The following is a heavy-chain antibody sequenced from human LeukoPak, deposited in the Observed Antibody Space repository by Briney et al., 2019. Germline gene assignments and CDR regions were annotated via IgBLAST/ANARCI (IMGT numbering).Heavy chain of an antibody. Sequence: SETLSLTCTVSGGSISSSSYYWGWIRQPPGKGLEWIGSIYRDGDATYNPSLKSRVSTSVDTSKNQLFLKVTSVTAADTAVYYCARETSQKGAHYMDVWGKGTTVTISS. V-gene: IGHV4-39*07. D-gene: IGHD3-16*01. CDR2: IYRDGDA. J-gene: IGHJ6*03. CDR1: GGSISSSSYY. CDR3: ARETSQKGAHYMDV.